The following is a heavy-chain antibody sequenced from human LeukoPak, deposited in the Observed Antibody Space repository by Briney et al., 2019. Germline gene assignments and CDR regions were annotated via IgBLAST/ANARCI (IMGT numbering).Heavy chain of an antibody. D-gene: IGHD3-9*01. CDR3: ARIFSWYYYGMDV. CDR1: GYTFTSYG. V-gene: IGHV7-4-1*02. J-gene: IGHJ6*02. CDR2: INTNTGNP. Sequence: ASVKVSCKASGYTFTSYGISWVRQAPGQGLEWMGWINTNTGNPTYAQGFTGRFVFSLDTSVSTAYLQISSLKAEDTAVYYCARIFSWYYYGMDVWGQGTTVTVSS.